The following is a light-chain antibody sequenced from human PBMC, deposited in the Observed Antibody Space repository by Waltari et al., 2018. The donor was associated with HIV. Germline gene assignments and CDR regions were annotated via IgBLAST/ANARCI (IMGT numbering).Light chain of an antibody. CDR1: SSDVGGYKY. V-gene: IGLV2-8*01. Sequence: QSALTQPPSASGSHGQSVTISCTGTSSDVGGYKYVSWYQQHPGKAPDRMIYYVSTRPSGVPDRFSCSKSGNTASLTVSGLQAEDEADYYCLSSTGSNNFVVFGGGTKLTVL. CDR2: YVS. CDR3: LSSTGSNNFVV. J-gene: IGLJ2*01.